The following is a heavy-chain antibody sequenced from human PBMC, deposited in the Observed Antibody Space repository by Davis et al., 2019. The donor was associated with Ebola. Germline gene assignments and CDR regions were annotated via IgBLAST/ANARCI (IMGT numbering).Heavy chain of an antibody. CDR1: GFTFSSYW. Sequence: GESLKISCAASGFTFSSYWMSWVRQAPGKGLEWVANIKQDGSEKYYVDSVKGRFTISRDNAKNSLYLQMNSLRAEDTAVYYCARGGDGESDDAFDIWGQGTMVTVSS. V-gene: IGHV3-7*01. J-gene: IGHJ3*02. CDR2: IKQDGSEK. CDR3: ARGGDGESDDAFDI. D-gene: IGHD4-17*01.